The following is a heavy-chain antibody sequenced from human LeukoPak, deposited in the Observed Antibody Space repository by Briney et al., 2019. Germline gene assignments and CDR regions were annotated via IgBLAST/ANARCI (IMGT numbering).Heavy chain of an antibody. CDR3: ARDRAGQSTISFYYYGMDV. J-gene: IGHJ6*02. Sequence: ASVKVSCKASGHTFTSYYMHWVRQAPGQGLEWMGIINPSGGSTSYAQKFQGRVTMTRHTSTSTVYMELSSLRSEDTAVYYCARDRAGQSTISFYYYGMDVWGQGTTVTVSS. CDR1: GHTFTSYY. V-gene: IGHV1-46*01. D-gene: IGHD5/OR15-5a*01. CDR2: INPSGGST.